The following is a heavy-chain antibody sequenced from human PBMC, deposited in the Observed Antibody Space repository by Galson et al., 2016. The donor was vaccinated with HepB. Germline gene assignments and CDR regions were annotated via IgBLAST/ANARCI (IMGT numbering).Heavy chain of an antibody. CDR3: ARGRGGYSSDISAYYYSWYFDL. V-gene: IGHV3-48*02. Sequence: SLRLSCAASGFTFNSYSMNWVRQAPGKGLEWVSYISICSTTIYYADSVKGLFTTSRDSAKNSLFLQMNSLRDEDTAVYYCARGRGGYSSDISAYYYSWYFDLWGRGTLVTVSS. CDR2: ISICSTTI. D-gene: IGHD3-22*01. J-gene: IGHJ2*01. CDR1: GFTFNSYS.